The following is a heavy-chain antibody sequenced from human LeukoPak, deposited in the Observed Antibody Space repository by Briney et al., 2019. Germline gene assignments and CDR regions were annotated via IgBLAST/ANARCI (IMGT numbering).Heavy chain of an antibody. V-gene: IGHV3-21*01. CDR2: ISSSSSYI. Sequence: GGSLRLSCAASGFTFSSYSMNWVRQAPGKGLEWVSSISSSSSYIYYADSVKGRFTISRDNAKNSLYLQMNSLRAEDTAVYYCARIADSSGYYLFDYWGQGTLVAVSS. CDR1: GFTFSSYS. J-gene: IGHJ4*02. CDR3: ARIADSSGYYLFDY. D-gene: IGHD3-22*01.